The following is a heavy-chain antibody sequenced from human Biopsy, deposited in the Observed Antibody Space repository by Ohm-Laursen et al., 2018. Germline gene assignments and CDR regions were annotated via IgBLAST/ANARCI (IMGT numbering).Heavy chain of an antibody. V-gene: IGHV4-38-2*02. CDR3: ARGQALKSFDY. CDR1: GGSVSSGYY. CDR2: IYHSGST. Sequence: SETLSLTCSVSGGSVSSGYYWGWIRQPPGKGLEWIGSIYHSGSTYYNPSLKSRVTISVDTSKNQFSLKLSSVTAADTAGYYCARGQALKSFDYWGQGTLVTVSS. J-gene: IGHJ4*02.